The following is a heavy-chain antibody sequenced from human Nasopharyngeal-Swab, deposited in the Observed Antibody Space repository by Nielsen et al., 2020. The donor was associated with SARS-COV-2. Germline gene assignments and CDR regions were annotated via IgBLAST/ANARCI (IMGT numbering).Heavy chain of an antibody. CDR2: ISSSSSTI. V-gene: IGHV3-48*04. CDR3: ARGRWNYYYYNGMDV. CDR1: GFTFSSYS. Sequence: GESLKISCAASGFTFSSYSMNWVRQAPGKGLEWVSYISSSSSTIYYADSVKGRFTISRDNAKNSPYLQMNSLRAEDTAVYYCARGRWNYYYYNGMDVWGQGTTVTVSS. J-gene: IGHJ6*02. D-gene: IGHD2-15*01.